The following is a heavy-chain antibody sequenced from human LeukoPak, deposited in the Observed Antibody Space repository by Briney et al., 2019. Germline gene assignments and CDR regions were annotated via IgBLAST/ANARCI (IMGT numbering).Heavy chain of an antibody. Sequence: PSQTLSLTCTVSGDSISSGTYYWTWIRQPAGKGLEWIGRIYPSGNTNYNPSLKSRVTISVDTSKNQFSLNLSSVTAADTAVYYCARSYSSSSVMSYYYYYMDVWGNGTTVTVSS. CDR3: ARSYSSSSVMSYYYYYMDV. CDR1: GDSISSGTYY. D-gene: IGHD6-13*01. CDR2: IYPSGNT. J-gene: IGHJ6*03. V-gene: IGHV4-61*02.